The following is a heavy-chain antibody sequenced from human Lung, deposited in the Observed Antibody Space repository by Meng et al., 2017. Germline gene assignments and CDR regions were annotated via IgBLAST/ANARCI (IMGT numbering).Heavy chain of an antibody. J-gene: IGHJ4*02. CDR1: GGSFSDYY. CDR3: ARGPTTMAHDFDY. D-gene: IGHD4-11*01. Sequence: LREWGAGLLRRSETLSLPCVVSGGSFSDYYWSWIRQPPGKGLEWIGEINNSGSTNYNPSLESRATISVDTSQNNLSLKLSSVTAADSAVYYCARGPTTMAHDFDYWGQGTLVTVSS. V-gene: IGHV4-34*01. CDR2: INNSGST.